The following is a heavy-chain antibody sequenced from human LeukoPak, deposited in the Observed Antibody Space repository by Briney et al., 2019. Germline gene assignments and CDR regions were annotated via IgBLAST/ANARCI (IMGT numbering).Heavy chain of an antibody. J-gene: IGHJ4*02. CDR2: IRYDGSNK. V-gene: IGHV3-30*02. CDR1: GFTFSSYG. Sequence: GGSLRLSCAASGFTFSSYGMHWVRQAPGKGLEWVAFIRYDGSNKYYADSVKGRFTISRDNSKNTLYLQMNSLRAEDTAVYYCAKDSGPTVTTYYFDYWGQGTMVTVSS. D-gene: IGHD4-17*01. CDR3: AKDSGPTVTTYYFDY.